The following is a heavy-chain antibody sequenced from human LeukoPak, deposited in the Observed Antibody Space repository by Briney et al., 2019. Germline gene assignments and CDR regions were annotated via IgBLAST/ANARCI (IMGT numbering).Heavy chain of an antibody. Sequence: GGSLRLSCVASGFSFSSYVMNWVRQAPGTGLEWVSALCGNGGSTYYAGSVKGRFTISRDNSKNTLSLQMNSLRAEDTAVYYCAKGIELWLTYFDHWGQGTLVTASS. CDR2: LCGNGGST. D-gene: IGHD5-18*01. J-gene: IGHJ4*02. CDR1: GFSFSSYV. V-gene: IGHV3-23*01. CDR3: AKGIELWLTYFDH.